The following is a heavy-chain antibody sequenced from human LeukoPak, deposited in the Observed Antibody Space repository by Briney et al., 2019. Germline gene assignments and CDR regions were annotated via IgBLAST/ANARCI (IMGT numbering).Heavy chain of an antibody. CDR2: IYHSGST. J-gene: IGHJ2*01. CDR3: ARAPGSTSGLDFDL. Sequence: SQTLSLTCTVSGGSISSGGYYWSWIRQPPGKGLECIGYIYHSGSTYYNPSLKSRVTISVDRSKNQFSLKLSSVTAADTAVYYCARAPGSTSGLDFDLWGRGTLVTVSS. V-gene: IGHV4-30-2*01. D-gene: IGHD2-2*01. CDR1: GGSISSGGYY.